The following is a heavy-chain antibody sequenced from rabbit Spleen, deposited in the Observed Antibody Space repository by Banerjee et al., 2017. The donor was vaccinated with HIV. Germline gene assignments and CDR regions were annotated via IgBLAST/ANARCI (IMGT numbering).Heavy chain of an antibody. Sequence: QEQLEESGGDLVKPEGSLTLTCTASGFSFNSNYHMCWVRQAPGKGLEWIACIYAGSTGSTYYASWAKGRFTISKTSSTTVTLQMTSLTAADTATYFCVREDDSTCALGLWGPGTLVTVS. V-gene: IGHV1S45*01. D-gene: IGHD7-1*01. J-gene: IGHJ4*01. CDR2: IYAGSTGST. CDR1: GFSFNSNYH. CDR3: VREDDSTCALGL.